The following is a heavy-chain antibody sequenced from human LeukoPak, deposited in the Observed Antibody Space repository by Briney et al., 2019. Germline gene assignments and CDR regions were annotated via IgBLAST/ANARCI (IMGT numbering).Heavy chain of an antibody. CDR2: IYAGGST. J-gene: IGHJ4*02. CDR1: GFTVSNY. Sequence: PGGSLRLSCAASGFTVSNYMSWARQAPGKGLEWDSVIYAGGSTYYADSVKGRFTISRDYSKNTLYLQMNSLKASDTAMYYCARPILTGYYSFYFDYWGQGTLDTVSS. V-gene: IGHV3-66*01. D-gene: IGHD3-9*01. CDR3: ARPILTGYYSFYFDY.